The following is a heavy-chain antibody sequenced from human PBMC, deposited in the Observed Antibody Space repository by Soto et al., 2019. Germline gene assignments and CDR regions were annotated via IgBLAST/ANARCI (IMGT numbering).Heavy chain of an antibody. CDR1: GSSLSTSGMC. CDR3: AHSLIGYYYDSSGSNWFDP. V-gene: IGHV2-70*12. J-gene: IGHJ5*02. D-gene: IGHD3-22*01. CDR2: IDWDDDK. Sequence: SGPTLVNPTQTLTLTCTFSGSSLSTSGMCVSWIRQPPGKALEWLARIDWDDDKYYSTSLKTRLTISKDTSKNQVVLTMTNMDPVDTATYYCAHSLIGYYYDSSGSNWFDPWGQGTLVTVSS.